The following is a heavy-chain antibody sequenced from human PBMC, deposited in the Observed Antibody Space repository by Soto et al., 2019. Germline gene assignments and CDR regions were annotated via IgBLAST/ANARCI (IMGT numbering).Heavy chain of an antibody. D-gene: IGHD1-26*01. V-gene: IGHV3-74*01. CDR2: INSDGSST. CDR1: GFPFSSYW. Sequence: GGSLRLSCAASGFPFSSYWMHWVRQAPGKGLVWVSRINSDGSSTSYADSVKGRFTISRDNAKNTLYLQMNSLRAEDTAVYYCARGDEWELPYYYYGMDVWGQGTTVTVSS. CDR3: ARGDEWELPYYYYGMDV. J-gene: IGHJ6*02.